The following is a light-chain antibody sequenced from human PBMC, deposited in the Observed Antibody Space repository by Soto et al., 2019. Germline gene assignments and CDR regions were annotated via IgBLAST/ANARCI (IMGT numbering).Light chain of an antibody. CDR1: QSVSSR. CDR3: QQYGSSGT. J-gene: IGKJ1*01. CDR2: GAS. V-gene: IGKV3-20*01. Sequence: EIVMKKYPATLSVSPGERVTLSCRASQSVSSRLAWYHQKPGQAPRLLIYGASNRATGIPDRFSGSGSGTDFTLTISRLEPEDFAVYYCQQYGSSGTFGQGTKVDI.